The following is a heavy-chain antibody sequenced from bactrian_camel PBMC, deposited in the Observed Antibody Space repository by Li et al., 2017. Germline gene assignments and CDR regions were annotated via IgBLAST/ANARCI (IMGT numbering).Heavy chain of an antibody. V-gene: IGHV3S53*01. J-gene: IGHJ6*01. Sequence: HVQLVESGGDLVQPGGSLTLSCVASLRSDRNYCMAWFRGAPGKERERVALITDRGTIDYIDAVEGRFTISQNNAKNTVYLQMNNLKLDDTAMYYCAAASRCTVRARDYYAWGQGTQVTVS. CDR2: ITDRGTI. D-gene: IGHD2*01. CDR1: LRSDRNYC. CDR3: AAASRCTVRARDYYA.